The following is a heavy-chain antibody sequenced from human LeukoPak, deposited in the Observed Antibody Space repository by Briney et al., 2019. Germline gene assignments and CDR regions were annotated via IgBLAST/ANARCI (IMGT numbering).Heavy chain of an antibody. CDR1: GCSISSSSFH. D-gene: IGHD6-6*01. Sequence: PSETLSLTCTVSGCSISSSSFHRVWIPQPPGTGLEWLGSIYDSGSTYSNPSLKSRVTTSVDTTKNQFSLKLISVTAADTAVYYCARRPSIAARPDALDYWGQGTLVTVSS. J-gene: IGHJ4*02. CDR2: IYDSGST. CDR3: ARRPSIAARPDALDY. V-gene: IGHV4-39*01.